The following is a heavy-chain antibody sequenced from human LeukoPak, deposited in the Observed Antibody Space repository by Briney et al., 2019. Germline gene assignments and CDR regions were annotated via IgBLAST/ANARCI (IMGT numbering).Heavy chain of an antibody. CDR2: ISSSSSYI. J-gene: IGHJ4*02. V-gene: IGHV3-21*01. CDR3: ARDRGQLVIPFFFDY. Sequence: GGSLRLSCAASGFTFSSYSMNWVRQAPGKGLEWVSSISSSSSYIYYADSVKGRFTISRDNAKNSLFLQMSSLRDEDTAVYYCARDRGQLVIPFFFDYWGQGILVTVSS. CDR1: GFTFSSYS. D-gene: IGHD3-9*01.